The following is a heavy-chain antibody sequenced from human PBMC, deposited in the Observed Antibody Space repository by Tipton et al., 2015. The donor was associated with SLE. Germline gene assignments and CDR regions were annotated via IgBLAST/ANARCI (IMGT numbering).Heavy chain of an antibody. Sequence: TLSLTCTVSGGSISSYYWSWIRQPPGKGLEWIGNIYYSGSTNHNPSLKSRVTISLDTSKNQFSLKLSSVTAADTAVYYCARDSKMYVWYYGMDVWGQGTLVTVSS. CDR2: IYYSGST. CDR1: GGSISSYY. J-gene: IGHJ6*02. D-gene: IGHD3-16*01. V-gene: IGHV4-59*01. CDR3: ARDSKMYVWYYGMDV.